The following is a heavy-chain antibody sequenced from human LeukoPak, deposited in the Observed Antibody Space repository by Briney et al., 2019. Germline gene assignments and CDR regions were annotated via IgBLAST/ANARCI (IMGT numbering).Heavy chain of an antibody. CDR1: GFTFSTYG. CDR3: AKRWTGTTIGQQDY. D-gene: IGHD1-1*01. J-gene: IGHJ4*02. V-gene: IGHV3-30*02. Sequence: QTGGSLRLSCAASGFTFSTYGIHWVRQAPGQGLEWVAFIRYDGSNKYYADSVKGRFTISRDNSKNTLYLQMNSLRAEDTAVYYCAKRWTGTTIGQQDYWGQGTLVTVSS. CDR2: IRYDGSNK.